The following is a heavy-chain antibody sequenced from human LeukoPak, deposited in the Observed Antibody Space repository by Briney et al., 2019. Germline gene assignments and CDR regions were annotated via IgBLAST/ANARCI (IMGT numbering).Heavy chain of an antibody. D-gene: IGHD3-22*01. CDR3: AKYRITMIVVGGAFDI. V-gene: IGHV3-23*01. CDR2: ISGSGGST. CDR1: GFTFSSYA. Sequence: GGSLRRSCAASGFTFSSYAMSWVRQAPGKGLEWVSAISGSGGSTYYADSVKGRFTISRDNSKNTLYLQMNSLRAEDTAVYYCAKYRITMIVVGGAFDIWGQGTMVTVSS. J-gene: IGHJ3*02.